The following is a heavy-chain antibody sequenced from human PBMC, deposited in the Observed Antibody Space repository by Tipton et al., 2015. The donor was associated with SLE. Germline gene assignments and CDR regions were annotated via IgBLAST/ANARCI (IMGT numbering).Heavy chain of an antibody. V-gene: IGHV4-38-2*01. J-gene: IGHJ3*02. Sequence: TLSLTCAVSGDSLISDYFWGWIRQPPGKGLEWIGNIFHTWTTYSTPSLKSRITISVDTSNNQFSLRLRSVTAADTAVYFCARATGGSAADAFHICGQGTMVTVSS. CDR2: IFHTWTT. CDR3: ARATGGSAADAFHI. D-gene: IGHD2-15*01. CDR1: GDSLISDYF.